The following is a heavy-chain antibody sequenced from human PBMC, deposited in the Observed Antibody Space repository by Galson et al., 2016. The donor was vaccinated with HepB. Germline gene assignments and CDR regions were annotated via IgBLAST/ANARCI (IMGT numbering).Heavy chain of an antibody. V-gene: IGHV3-21*01. D-gene: IGHD4-17*01. Sequence: SLRLSCAASGFSFSTHSMDWVRQAPGKGLEWVSYISSSSSYISYADSVKGRFTISRDNAKNSLYLQLNSLRAEDTAVYYCAREPHDFGDYGVDYWGQGTLVTVPS. CDR3: AREPHDFGDYGVDY. CDR1: GFSFSTHS. J-gene: IGHJ4*02. CDR2: ISSSSSYI.